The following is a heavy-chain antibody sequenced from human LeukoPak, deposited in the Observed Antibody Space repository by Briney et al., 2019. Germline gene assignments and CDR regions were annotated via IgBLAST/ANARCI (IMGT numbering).Heavy chain of an antibody. Sequence: SETLSLTCTVSGGSISNYYWSWIRQPPGKGLEWIGYIYYSGNTNYNPSLRSRVTISVDTSKNQFSLKLSSVTAADTAVYYCARGYYDISTGKGYFDYWGQGTLVTVSS. D-gene: IGHD3-9*01. CDR2: IYYSGNT. CDR3: ARGYYDISTGKGYFDY. J-gene: IGHJ4*02. CDR1: GGSISNYY. V-gene: IGHV4-59*08.